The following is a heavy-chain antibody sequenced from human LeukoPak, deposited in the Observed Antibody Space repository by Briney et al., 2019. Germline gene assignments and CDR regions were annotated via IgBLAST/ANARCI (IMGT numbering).Heavy chain of an antibody. CDR3: AGSSGWLIAN. V-gene: IGHV3-7*01. Sequence: GGSLRLSCAGSGFTFSTFWMTWVRQAPGKGLEWAANIKQDGSAKYYVGSVKGRFTISRDNSKNSLYLQMNSLTAEDTAVYYCAGSSGWLIANWGQGTLVTVSS. J-gene: IGHJ4*02. CDR1: GFTFSTFW. D-gene: IGHD6-19*01. CDR2: IKQDGSAK.